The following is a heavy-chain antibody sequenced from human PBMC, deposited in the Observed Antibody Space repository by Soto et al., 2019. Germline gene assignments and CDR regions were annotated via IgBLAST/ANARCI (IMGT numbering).Heavy chain of an antibody. D-gene: IGHD3-10*01. CDR1: GGSISSYY. Sequence: QVQLQESGPGLVKPSETLSLTCTVSGGSISSYYWSWIRQPPGKGLEWVGYIYYSGSTNYNPSLKSRGTIAVDTYTNQYSLKLSSVTAADTAVYYCARVMTLGGGAEYFQHWGQGTLVTVSS. CDR2: IYYSGST. V-gene: IGHV4-59*01. CDR3: ARVMTLGGGAEYFQH. J-gene: IGHJ1*01.